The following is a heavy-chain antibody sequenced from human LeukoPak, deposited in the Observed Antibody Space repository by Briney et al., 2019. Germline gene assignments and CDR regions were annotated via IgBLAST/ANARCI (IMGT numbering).Heavy chain of an antibody. V-gene: IGHV3-66*01. Sequence: GGSLRLSCAASGLIVSSNYMSWVRQAPGKGLEWVSMIYRDGNTNYADSVKGRFTISRDNSKNTLSPQMNSLRAEDTAVYYCACSGPYSNGGVMTDYWGQGTLVTVSS. CDR3: ACSGPYSNGGVMTDY. J-gene: IGHJ4*02. D-gene: IGHD6-19*01. CDR2: IYRDGNT. CDR1: GLIVSSNY.